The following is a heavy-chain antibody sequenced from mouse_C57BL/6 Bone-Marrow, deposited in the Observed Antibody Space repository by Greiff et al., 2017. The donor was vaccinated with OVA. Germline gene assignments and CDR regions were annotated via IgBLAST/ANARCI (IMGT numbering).Heavy chain of an antibody. Sequence: VQLKQSGAELVRPGASVTLSCKASGYTFTDYEMHWVKQTPVHGLEWIGAIDPETGGTAYNQKFKGKAILTADKSSSTAYMELRSLTSEDSAVYYCTRGIYYGTTGAYWGQGTLVTVSA. CDR3: TRGIYYGTTGAY. CDR1: GYTFTDYE. V-gene: IGHV1-15*01. J-gene: IGHJ3*01. CDR2: IDPETGGT. D-gene: IGHD2-1*01.